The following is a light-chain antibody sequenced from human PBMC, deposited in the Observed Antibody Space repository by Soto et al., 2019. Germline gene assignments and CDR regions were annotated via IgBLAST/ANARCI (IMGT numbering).Light chain of an antibody. Sequence: QSVLTQPPSASGTPGQRVTISCSGSSSNIGSKTVNWYQQLPGTAPKLLIYSNNQRPSGVPDRSSGSKSGTSASLAISGLQSEDEADYYCAAWDDSLNGVVFGGGTKLTVL. CDR3: AAWDDSLNGVV. V-gene: IGLV1-44*01. CDR1: SSNIGSKT. CDR2: SNN. J-gene: IGLJ2*01.